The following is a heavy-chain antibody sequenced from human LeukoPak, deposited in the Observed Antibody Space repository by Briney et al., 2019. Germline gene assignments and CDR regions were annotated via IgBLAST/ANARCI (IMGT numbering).Heavy chain of an antibody. D-gene: IGHD4-23*01. CDR3: ARETTVVTQRYFDL. CDR1: GDSVSSGNYY. CDR2: MSPSGTT. Sequence: SETLSLTCTVSGDSVSSGNYYLPWIRQPPGKGLDWITYMSPSGTTKYNPSLKSRVTISVDTSKNQFSLKLSSVTAADTAVYYCARETTVVTQRYFDLWGRGTLVTVSS. J-gene: IGHJ2*01. V-gene: IGHV4-61*01.